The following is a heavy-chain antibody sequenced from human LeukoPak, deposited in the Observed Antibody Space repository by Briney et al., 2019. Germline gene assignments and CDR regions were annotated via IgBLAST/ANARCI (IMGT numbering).Heavy chain of an antibody. CDR3: ARANGNSYGGDFDY. J-gene: IGHJ4*02. CDR2: LYSGGGI. V-gene: IGHV3-66*01. Sequence: GGSLRLSCAASGFTVSSDYMNWVRQAPGKGLEWVSILYSGGGIFYADSVKGRFTISRDNSKNTLFLQMNSLRAEDTAVYFCARANGNSYGGDFDYWGQGTLVTVSS. CDR1: GFTVSSDY. D-gene: IGHD5-18*01.